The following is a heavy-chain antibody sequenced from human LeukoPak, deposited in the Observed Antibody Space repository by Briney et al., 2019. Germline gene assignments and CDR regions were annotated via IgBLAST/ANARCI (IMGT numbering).Heavy chain of an antibody. V-gene: IGHV3-23*01. D-gene: IGHD2-2*01. Sequence: GGSLRLSCAASGFTFSSYAMNWVRQAPGKGLEWVSAISGSGGSTYYADSVKGRFTISRDNSKNTLYLQMNSLRAEDTAVYYCAKAPPYCSSTSCYFDYWGQGTLVTVSS. CDR2: ISGSGGST. CDR3: AKAPPYCSSTSCYFDY. CDR1: GFTFSSYA. J-gene: IGHJ4*02.